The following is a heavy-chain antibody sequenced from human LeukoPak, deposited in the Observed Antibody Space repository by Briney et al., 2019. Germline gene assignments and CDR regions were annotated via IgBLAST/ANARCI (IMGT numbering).Heavy chain of an antibody. J-gene: IGHJ3*02. V-gene: IGHV4-34*01. CDR2: INHSGST. D-gene: IGHD1-1*01. Sequence: SETLSLTCAVYGGSFSGYYWSWIRQPPGKGLEWIGEINHSGSTNYNPSLKSRVTISVDTSKNQFSLKLSSVTAADTAVYYCARPLGSKNAFDIWGQGTMVTVSS. CDR1: GGSFSGYY. CDR3: ARPLGSKNAFDI.